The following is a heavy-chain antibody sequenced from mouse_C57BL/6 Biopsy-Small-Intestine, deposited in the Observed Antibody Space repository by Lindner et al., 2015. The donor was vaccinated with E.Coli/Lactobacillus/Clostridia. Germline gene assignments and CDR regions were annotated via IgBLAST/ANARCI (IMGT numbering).Heavy chain of an antibody. CDR1: GFTFSTYG. V-gene: IGHV5-6*01. CDR2: ISSGGSYT. D-gene: IGHD2-5*01. J-gene: IGHJ3*01. Sequence: VQLQESGGDLVKPGGSLKLSCAASGFTFSTYGMSWVRQTPDKRLEWVATISSGGSYTYYPDSVKGRFTISRDNAKNTLYLQMSSLKSEDTAMYYCARYSNYEGWFAYWGQGTLVTVSA. CDR3: ARYSNYEGWFAY.